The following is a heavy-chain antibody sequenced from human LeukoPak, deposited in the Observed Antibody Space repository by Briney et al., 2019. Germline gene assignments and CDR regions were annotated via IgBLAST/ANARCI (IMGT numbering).Heavy chain of an antibody. CDR1: GFTFSNYA. Sequence: PGGSLGLSCAASGFTFSNYAMSWVRQAPGKALEWVSAITSGGGTTYYAGSVKGRFTISRDNSKNTLYLQRNSLRAEDTAVYYCARDPPRAAWVFDYWGQGTLVSVSS. J-gene: IGHJ4*02. CDR3: ARDPPRAAWVFDY. CDR2: ITSGGGTT. D-gene: IGHD6-25*01. V-gene: IGHV3-23*01.